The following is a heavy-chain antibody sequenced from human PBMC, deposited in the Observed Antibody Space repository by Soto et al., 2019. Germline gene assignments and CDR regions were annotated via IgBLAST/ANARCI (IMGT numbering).Heavy chain of an antibody. J-gene: IGHJ4*02. CDR2: ISSSGSTI. CDR1: GFTFSSYE. CDR3: ARDQDLFDY. V-gene: IGHV3-48*03. Sequence: EVQLVESGGGLVQPGGSLRLSCAASGFTFSSYEMNWVRQAPGKGLEWVSYISSSGSTIYYADSVKGRFTISRDNAKNSLYLQMNSLRAEDTAVYFCARDQDLFDYWGQGTLVTVSS.